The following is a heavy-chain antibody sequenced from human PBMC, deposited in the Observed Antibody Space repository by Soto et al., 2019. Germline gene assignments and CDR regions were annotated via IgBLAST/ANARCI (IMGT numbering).Heavy chain of an antibody. CDR1: GFTFSSYG. CDR3: ARVVGGLWFGEPLGAFDI. D-gene: IGHD3-10*01. V-gene: IGHV3-33*01. CDR2: IWYDGSNK. J-gene: IGHJ3*02. Sequence: QMQLVESGGGVVQPGRSLRLSCAASGFTFSSYGMHWVRQAPGKGLEWVAVIWYDGSNKYYADSVKGRFTISRDNSKNTLYLQMNSLRAEDTAVYYCARVVGGLWFGEPLGAFDIWGQGTMVTVSS.